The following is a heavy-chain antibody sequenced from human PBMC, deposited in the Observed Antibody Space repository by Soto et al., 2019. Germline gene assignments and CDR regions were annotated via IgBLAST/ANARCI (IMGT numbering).Heavy chain of an antibody. J-gene: IGHJ6*02. V-gene: IGHV1-2*04. Sequence: ASVKVSCKASGYTFTGYYMHWVRQAPGQGLEWMGWINPNSGGTNYAQKFQGWVTMTRDTSISTAYMELSRLRSDDTAVYYCARDKEELVARGVINPAASSYYYYGMDVWGQGTTVTVSS. CDR1: GYTFTGYY. CDR2: INPNSGGT. D-gene: IGHD3-10*01. CDR3: ARDKEELVARGVINPAASSYYYYGMDV.